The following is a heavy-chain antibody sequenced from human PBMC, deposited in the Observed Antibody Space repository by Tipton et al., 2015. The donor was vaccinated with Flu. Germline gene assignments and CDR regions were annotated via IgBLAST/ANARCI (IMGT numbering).Heavy chain of an antibody. D-gene: IGHD4-11*01. V-gene: IGHV4-38-2*01. J-gene: IGHJ5*02. CDR3: ARQYYSSYVSDPTNWIDP. CDR2: IHYSGSP. Sequence: LSCAVSGYSINSGYFWGWIRQDPGKWLEWIGNIHYSGSPHYNPSLKSRVTISVDTSKNQFSLRLLSVTTTDTAVDYCARQYYSSYVSDPTNWIDPWGQVTLVTVSS. CDR1: GYSINSGYF.